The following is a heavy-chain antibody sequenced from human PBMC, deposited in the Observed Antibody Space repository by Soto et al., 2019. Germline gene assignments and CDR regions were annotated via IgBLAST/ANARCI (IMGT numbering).Heavy chain of an antibody. Sequence: QVQLQESGPGLVKPSETLSLTCTVSGDSFSSSYYFWGWIRQSPGKGLEWIGSIYYSGSTYYNPSLKSRVTISVDTSKNQFSLELTSVPAADTAVYSCARHVEGGGGDDWGQGTLVTVSS. CDR1: GDSFSSSYYF. V-gene: IGHV4-39*01. J-gene: IGHJ4*02. CDR2: IYYSGST. CDR3: ARHVEGGGGDD. D-gene: IGHD3-16*01.